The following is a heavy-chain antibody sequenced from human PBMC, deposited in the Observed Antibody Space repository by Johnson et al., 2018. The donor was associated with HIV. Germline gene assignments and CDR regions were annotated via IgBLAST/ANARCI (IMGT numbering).Heavy chain of an antibody. Sequence: VLLVESGGGLIQPGGSLRLSCAASGFTVSSNYMSWVRQAPGKGLEWVSVIYSGGSTYYADSMEGRFIISRDNAKNSLYLQMTILRAEDTAVYYCARDVRMDKAFDIWGQGTMVTVSS. V-gene: IGHV3-53*01. CDR3: ARDVRMDKAFDI. CDR2: IYSGGST. CDR1: GFTVSSNY. D-gene: IGHD2-15*01. J-gene: IGHJ3*02.